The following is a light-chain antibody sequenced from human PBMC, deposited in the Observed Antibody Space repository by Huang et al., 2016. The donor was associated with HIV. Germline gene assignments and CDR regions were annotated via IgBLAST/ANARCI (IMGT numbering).Light chain of an antibody. CDR1: QGISNS. CDR3: QQYYSSPPT. J-gene: IGKJ1*01. CDR2: STS. V-gene: IGKV1-NL1*01. Sequence: DIQMTQSPSSLSASVGDRVTLTCRASQGISNSLAWYQQKPWKAPKLLLYSTSRLESGVPSRYIGSGSGTVYTRTISRLQPEDFAVYHCQQYYSSPPTFGQGTKVEIK.